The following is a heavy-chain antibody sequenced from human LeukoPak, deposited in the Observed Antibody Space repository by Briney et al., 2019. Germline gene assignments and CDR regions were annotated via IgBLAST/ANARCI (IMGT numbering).Heavy chain of an antibody. CDR3: ARGVAVAGYDY. J-gene: IGHJ4*02. D-gene: IGHD6-19*01. V-gene: IGHV4-59*01. CDR2: IYYSGST. Sequence: KPSETLSLTCTVSGGSISSYYYNWIRQPPGKGLEWIGYIYYSGSTNYNPSLKSRVTISLDTSKNQFSLKLSSVTAADTAVYYCARGVAVAGYDYWGQGTLVTVSS. CDR1: GGSISSYY.